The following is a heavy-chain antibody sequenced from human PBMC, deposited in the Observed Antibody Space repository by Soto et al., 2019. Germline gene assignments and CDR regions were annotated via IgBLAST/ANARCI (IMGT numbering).Heavy chain of an antibody. V-gene: IGHV3-66*02. D-gene: IGHD3-16*01. CDR2: VYSNGDT. J-gene: IGHJ6*02. CDR3: ARALFDYGMDV. Sequence: GGSLRLSCAASGLTVSTNYMTWVRQAPGKGLEWVSIVYSNGDTHYADSVKGRFTISRHNSKNTVYLQMNSLRTADTAVYYCARALFDYGMDVWGQGTTVTVSS. CDR1: GLTVSTNY.